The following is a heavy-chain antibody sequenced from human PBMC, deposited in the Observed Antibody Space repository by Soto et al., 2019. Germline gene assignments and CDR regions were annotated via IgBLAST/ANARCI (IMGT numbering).Heavy chain of an antibody. J-gene: IGHJ6*02. D-gene: IGHD2-2*01. CDR1: GGTFSSHS. CDR2: IIPIFGTE. CDR3: STSVYCSTTRCYYYYGLDV. V-gene: IGHV1-69*01. Sequence: QVQLVQSGAEVKKPGSSVTVSCKVSGGTFSSHSINWVRQAPGQGPERMGGIIPIFGTENYAQKFQGRVTITADESTGTAYMELSSLTSEDTALYYCSTSVYCSTTRCYYYYGLDVWGQGTTVIVSS.